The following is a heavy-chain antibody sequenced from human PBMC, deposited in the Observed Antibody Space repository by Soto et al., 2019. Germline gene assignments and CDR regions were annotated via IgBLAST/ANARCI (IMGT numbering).Heavy chain of an antibody. Sequence: PGGSLRLSCAASGFTFSSYGMHWVRQAPGKGLEWVAVIWYDGSNKYYADSVKGRFTISRDNSKNTLYLQMNSLRAEDTAVYYCARPNLDDAFDIRGQGTMVTVSS. CDR2: IWYDGSNK. V-gene: IGHV3-33*01. CDR3: ARPNLDDAFDI. CDR1: GFTFSSYG. J-gene: IGHJ3*02. D-gene: IGHD1-1*01.